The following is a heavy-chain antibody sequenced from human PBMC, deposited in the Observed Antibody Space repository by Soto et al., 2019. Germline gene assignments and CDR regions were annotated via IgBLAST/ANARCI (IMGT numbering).Heavy chain of an antibody. CDR3: ARGMASVTSPSDY. CDR1: GFTFSSYA. V-gene: IGHV3-30-3*01. Sequence: QVQLVESGGGVVQPGRSLRLSCAASGFTFSSYAMHWVRQAPGKGLEWVAVISYDGSNKYYADSVKGRFTISRDNSKNSLYLQMNSLRAEDTAVYYCARGMASVTSPSDYWRQGTLLTVSS. D-gene: IGHD2-8*01. CDR2: ISYDGSNK. J-gene: IGHJ4*02.